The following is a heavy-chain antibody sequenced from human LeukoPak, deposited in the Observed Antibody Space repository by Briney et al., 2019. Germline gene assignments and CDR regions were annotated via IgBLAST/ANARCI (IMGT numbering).Heavy chain of an antibody. J-gene: IGHJ4*02. CDR2: MNPNSGNT. V-gene: IGHV1-8*01. D-gene: IGHD3-10*01. CDR1: GYTFTSYD. CDR3: ARGFRITMVRGVINPPGY. Sequence: ALVKVSCKASGYTFTSYDINWVRQATGQGLEWMGWMNPNSGNTGYAQKFQGRVTMTRNTSISTAYMELSSLRSEDTAVYYCARGFRITMVRGVINPPGYWGQGTLVTVSS.